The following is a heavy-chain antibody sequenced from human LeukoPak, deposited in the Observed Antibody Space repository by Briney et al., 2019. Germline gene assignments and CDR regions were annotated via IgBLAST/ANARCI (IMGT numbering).Heavy chain of an antibody. CDR3: AKEGYCSGGSCYSPYYFDY. Sequence: PGGSLRLSCAASGFTFSSYWMSWVRQAPGKGLEWVANIKQDGSEKYYVDSVKGRFTISRDNAKNTLYLQMNSLRAEDTAVYYCAKEGYCSGGSCYSPYYFDYWGQGTLVTVSS. CDR1: GFTFSSYW. V-gene: IGHV3-7*01. J-gene: IGHJ4*02. D-gene: IGHD2-15*01. CDR2: IKQDGSEK.